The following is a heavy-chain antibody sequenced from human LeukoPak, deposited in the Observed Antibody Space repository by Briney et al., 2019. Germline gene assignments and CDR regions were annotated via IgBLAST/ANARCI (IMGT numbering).Heavy chain of an antibody. Sequence: GESLKISCEASGYSFTSYWIAWVRQLPGKGPVCIGMIYPSNSDTRYTPSFHGHVTISGDNAVSTAYLQWSRLRVSDSATYYCARHMATSDGGLEYWGQGTLVTVSS. J-gene: IGHJ4*02. CDR3: ARHMATSDGGLEY. CDR1: GYSFTSYW. D-gene: IGHD3-16*01. V-gene: IGHV5-51*01. CDR2: IYPSNSDT.